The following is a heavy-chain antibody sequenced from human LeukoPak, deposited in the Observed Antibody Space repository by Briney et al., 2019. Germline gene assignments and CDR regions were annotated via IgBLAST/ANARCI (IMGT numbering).Heavy chain of an antibody. D-gene: IGHD6-13*01. CDR1: GFTFSSYW. V-gene: IGHV3-74*01. CDR3: ARDGIAAAFDY. J-gene: IGHJ4*02. Sequence: GGSLRLSCAASGFTFSSYWMHWVRQAPGKGLVWVSRINSDGSSTSYADSVKGRFTISRDNAKSSLHLQMNSLRAEDTAVYYCARDGIAAAFDYWGQGTLVTVSS. CDR2: INSDGSST.